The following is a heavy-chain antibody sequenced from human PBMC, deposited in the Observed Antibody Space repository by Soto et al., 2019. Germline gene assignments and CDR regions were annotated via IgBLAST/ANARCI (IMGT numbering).Heavy chain of an antibody. CDR1: GGSISSYY. J-gene: IGHJ3*02. CDR2: IYYSGST. D-gene: IGHD3-22*01. V-gene: IGHV4-59*01. Sequence: SETLSLTCTVSGGSISSYYWSWIRQPPGKGLEWIGYIYYSGSTNYNPSLKSRVTISVDTSKNQFSLKLSSVTAADTAVYYCAGDGGYYYDSSGYTAFDIWGQGTMVTVSS. CDR3: AGDGGYYYDSSGYTAFDI.